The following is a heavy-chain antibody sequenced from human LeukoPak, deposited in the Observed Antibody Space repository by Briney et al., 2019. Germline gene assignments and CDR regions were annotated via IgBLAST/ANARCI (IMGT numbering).Heavy chain of an antibody. CDR1: GFTFNSYW. CDR3: VRSTSQGFDY. V-gene: IGHV3-74*01. Sequence: PGGSLRLSCAASGFTFNSYWMHWVRQAPGKGLVWVSLFKTDGSTTRYADSVKGRFTISRDNAKNTLYLQMNSLRAEDTAVYYCVRSTSQGFDYWGQGTPVIVSS. CDR2: FKTDGSTT. J-gene: IGHJ4*02.